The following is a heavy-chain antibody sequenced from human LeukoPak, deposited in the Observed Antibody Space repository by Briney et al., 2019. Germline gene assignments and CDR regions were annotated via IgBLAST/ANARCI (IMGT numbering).Heavy chain of an antibody. CDR3: ARDLGVAVAGNASDY. CDR2: IIPILGIA. Sequence: SVKVSCKASGGTFSSYAISWVRQAPGQGLEWMGRIIPILGIANYAQKFQGRVTITADKSTSTAYMELSSLRSEDTAVYYCARDLGVAVAGNASDYWGQGTLVTVSS. V-gene: IGHV1-69*04. CDR1: GGTFSSYA. D-gene: IGHD6-19*01. J-gene: IGHJ4*02.